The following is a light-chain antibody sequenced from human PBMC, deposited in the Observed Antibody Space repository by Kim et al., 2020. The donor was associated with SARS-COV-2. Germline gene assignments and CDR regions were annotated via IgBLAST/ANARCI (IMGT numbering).Light chain of an antibody. CDR1: QIINTAY. V-gene: IGKV3D-20*01. CDR2: DTS. CDR3: QQYGSTPFT. J-gene: IGKJ2*01. Sequence: PGERATLACGASQIINTAYLAWYQQKPRLAPTLLVYDTSNRATGIPDRYSGSGSGTDFTLTINRLEPEDVGLYFCQQYGSTPFTFGQGTKLEI.